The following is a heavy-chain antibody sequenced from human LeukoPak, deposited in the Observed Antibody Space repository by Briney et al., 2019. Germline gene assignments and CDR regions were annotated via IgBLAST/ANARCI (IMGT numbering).Heavy chain of an antibody. CDR1: GYSFTTYW. CDR2: ICPGDSDT. V-gene: IGHV5-51*01. CDR3: AKSHGGGATHS. Sequence: GESPKISCEASGYSFTTYWIGWVRQMPGKGLEWMGIICPGDSDTRYSPSFQGQVTISADKSTSTAYLQWSSLKASDTAMYYCAKSHGGGATHSWGQGTLVTVST. D-gene: IGHD1-26*01. J-gene: IGHJ4*02.